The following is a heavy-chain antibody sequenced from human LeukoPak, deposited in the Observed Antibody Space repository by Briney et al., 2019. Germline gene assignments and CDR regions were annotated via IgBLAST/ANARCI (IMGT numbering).Heavy chain of an antibody. D-gene: IGHD2-15*01. V-gene: IGHV3-23*01. J-gene: IGHJ4*02. Sequence: GGSLRLSRAASGFTFSSYAMSCVRQAPGKGLEWVSAISGSGGSAYYADSVKGRITISRDNSKNTLYLQMNSLRAEDTAVYYCAKDGSVVVAATPDYWGQGTLVTVSS. CDR1: GFTFSSYA. CDR3: AKDGSVVVAATPDY. CDR2: ISGSGGSA.